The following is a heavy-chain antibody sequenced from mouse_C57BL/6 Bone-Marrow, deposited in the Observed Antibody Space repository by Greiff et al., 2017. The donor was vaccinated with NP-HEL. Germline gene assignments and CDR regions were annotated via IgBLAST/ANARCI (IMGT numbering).Heavy chain of an antibody. CDR1: GFNIKDYY. J-gene: IGHJ4*01. CDR2: IDPEDGET. Sequence: LVESGAELVKPGASVKLSCTASGFNIKDYYMHWVKQRTEQGLEWIGRIDPEDGETKYAPKFQGKATITADTSSNTAYLQLSSLTSEDTAVYYCALDSSGYVGYAMDYWGQGTSVTVSS. CDR3: ALDSSGYVGYAMDY. V-gene: IGHV14-2*01. D-gene: IGHD3-2*02.